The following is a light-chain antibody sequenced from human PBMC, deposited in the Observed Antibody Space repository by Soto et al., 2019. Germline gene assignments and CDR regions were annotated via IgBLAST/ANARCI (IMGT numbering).Light chain of an antibody. CDR3: QQYYNLPIT. CDR1: QDIANY. V-gene: IGKV1-33*01. Sequence: DIQMTQSPSSLSASVGDRVTITCQASQDIANYLNCYQQKPGKAPNLLIYDASILQTGVPSRFSGGGFGTDFTLTISSLQPEDIATYYCQQYYNLPITFGQGTRLEIK. CDR2: DAS. J-gene: IGKJ5*01.